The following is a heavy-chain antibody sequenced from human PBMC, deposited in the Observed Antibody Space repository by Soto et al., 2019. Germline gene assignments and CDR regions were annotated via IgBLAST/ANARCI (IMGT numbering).Heavy chain of an antibody. CDR2: IKQDGSEK. J-gene: IGHJ3*02. D-gene: IGHD3-22*01. CDR3: ARGPDYYDSSGYYLRSPDDAFDI. Sequence: LEWVANIKQDGSEKYYVDSVKGRFTISRDNAKNSLYLQMNSLRAEDTAVYYCARGPDYYDSSGYYLRSPDDAFDIWGQGTMVT. V-gene: IGHV3-7*03.